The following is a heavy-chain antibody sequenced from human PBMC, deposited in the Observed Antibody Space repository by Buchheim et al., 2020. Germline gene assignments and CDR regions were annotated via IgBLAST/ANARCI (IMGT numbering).Heavy chain of an antibody. CDR3: ARIGGLAVSGQYNWHDP. CDR2: IYYSGNT. D-gene: IGHD6-19*01. CDR1: GGSIRSSPYY. J-gene: IGHJ5*02. Sequence: QLHLQESGPGLVKPSEPLSLTCTVSGGSIRSSPYYWGWIRQPPGKGLEWIGSIYYSGNTQDNPSLKSRVTISVDTSRHQFSLKLSSVTAADTAVYYCARIGGLAVSGQYNWHDPWGQGIL. V-gene: IGHV4-39*01.